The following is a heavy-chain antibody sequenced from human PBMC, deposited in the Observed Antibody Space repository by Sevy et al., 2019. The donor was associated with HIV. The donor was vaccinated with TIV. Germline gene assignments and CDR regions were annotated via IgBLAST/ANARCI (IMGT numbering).Heavy chain of an antibody. V-gene: IGHV4-31*03. D-gene: IGHD4-17*01. Sequence: SETLSLTCTVSGGSISSGGYYWSWIRQHPGKGLEWIGYIYYSGSTYYNPSLNSRVTISVDTSKNQFSLKLSSVAAADTAVYYCARARGDYAGWFDPWGQGTLVTVSS. CDR1: GGSISSGGYY. CDR3: ARARGDYAGWFDP. CDR2: IYYSGST. J-gene: IGHJ5*02.